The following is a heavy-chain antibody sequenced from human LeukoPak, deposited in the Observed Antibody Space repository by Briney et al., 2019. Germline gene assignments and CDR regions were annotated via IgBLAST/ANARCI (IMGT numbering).Heavy chain of an antibody. CDR1: GFTFSSYA. J-gene: IGHJ4*02. D-gene: IGHD6-13*01. CDR3: AKDIFTGIAAAGAIDY. CDR2: ISGSGGST. Sequence: PGGSLRLSCAASGFTFSSYAMSWVRQAPGKGQEWVSAISGSGGSTYYADSVKGRFTISRDNSKNSLYLQMNSLRAEDTALYYCAKDIFTGIAAAGAIDYWGQGTLVTVSS. V-gene: IGHV3-23*01.